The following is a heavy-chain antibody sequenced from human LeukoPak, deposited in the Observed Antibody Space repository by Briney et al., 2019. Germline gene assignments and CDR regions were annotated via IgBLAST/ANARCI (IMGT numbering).Heavy chain of an antibody. CDR1: GYTFTGYY. CDR2: INPNSGGT. CDR3: ARDATGVAFDI. V-gene: IGHV1-2*04. D-gene: IGHD7-27*01. J-gene: IGHJ3*02. Sequence: ASVKVSCKASGYTFTGYYMHWVRQAPGQGLEWMGWINPNSGGTNYAQKFQGWFTMTRDTSISTAYMELSRLRSDDTAVYYCARDATGVAFDIWGQGTMVTVSS.